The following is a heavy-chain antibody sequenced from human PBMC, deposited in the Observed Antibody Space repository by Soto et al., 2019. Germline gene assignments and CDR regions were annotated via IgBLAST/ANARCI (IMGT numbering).Heavy chain of an antibody. J-gene: IGHJ5*02. Sequence: GGSLRLSCAASGFTFSSYDMSCVRQAPGKGLEWVSAISGSGGSTYYADSVKGRFTISRDNSKNTLYLQMNSLTAEDTAVYYCAKDQYYDILTGYRPLDPWGQGTLVTVSS. V-gene: IGHV3-23*01. CDR3: AKDQYYDILTGYRPLDP. CDR2: ISGSGGST. D-gene: IGHD3-9*01. CDR1: GFTFSSYD.